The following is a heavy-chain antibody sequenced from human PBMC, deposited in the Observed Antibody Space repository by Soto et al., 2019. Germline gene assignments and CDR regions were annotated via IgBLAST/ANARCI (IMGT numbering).Heavy chain of an antibody. CDR3: ARDPTVTTSGYYYYGMDV. CDR1: GFSFSTYT. Sequence: GGSLRLSCAASGFSFSTYTMSWVRQAPGKGLEWVSGISSSGGNTYYSDSVKGRFTISRDNSKDTLFLQMNRLGAEDTAVYYCARDPTVTTSGYYYYGMDVWGQGTTVTVSS. D-gene: IGHD4-17*01. J-gene: IGHJ6*02. CDR2: ISSSGGNT. V-gene: IGHV3-23*01.